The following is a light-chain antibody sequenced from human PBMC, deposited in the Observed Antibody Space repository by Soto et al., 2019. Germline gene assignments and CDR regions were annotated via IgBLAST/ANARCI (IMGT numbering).Light chain of an antibody. V-gene: IGKV3-11*01. CDR1: QSVSSY. J-gene: IGKJ3*01. CDR2: DAS. CDR3: QQRSNWPPVFT. Sequence: EIVLTQSPATLSLSPGERATLSCRASQSVSSYLAWYQQKPGQAPRLLIYDASNMATDIPARFSGSGSGTDFTLTVSGLEPEDLAVYYCQQRSNWPPVFTFRPGTKVDIK.